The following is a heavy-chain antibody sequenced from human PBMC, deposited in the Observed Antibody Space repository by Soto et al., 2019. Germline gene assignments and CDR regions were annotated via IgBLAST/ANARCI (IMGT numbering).Heavy chain of an antibody. CDR1: GFTFSSYA. Sequence: EVQLFESGGDLVQPGGSLRLSCTTSGFTFSSYAMSWVRRPPGKGLEWVSVISGSGDRTYYAASVEGRFTISRDNSKNTVHLQMNSLRAEDTAVYYCVKNRGSGRPYYYAMDVWGQGTTVTVSS. CDR2: ISGSGDRT. V-gene: IGHV3-23*01. J-gene: IGHJ6*02. CDR3: VKNRGSGRPYYYAMDV. D-gene: IGHD3-10*01.